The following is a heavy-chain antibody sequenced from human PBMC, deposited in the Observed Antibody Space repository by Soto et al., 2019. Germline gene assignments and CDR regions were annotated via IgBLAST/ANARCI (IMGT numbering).Heavy chain of an antibody. Sequence: AASVKVSCKASGDTFSNYAISWVRQAPGQGLEWMGGIIPVFSTANYPQKFRGRVTITADGSTRTAYMELSSLTSGDTAVYYCSAGYPALAVSTTPGAYWGQGTLVTVSS. CDR3: SAGYPALAVSTTPGAY. J-gene: IGHJ4*02. D-gene: IGHD1-7*01. CDR1: GDTFSNYA. V-gene: IGHV1-69*13. CDR2: IIPVFSTA.